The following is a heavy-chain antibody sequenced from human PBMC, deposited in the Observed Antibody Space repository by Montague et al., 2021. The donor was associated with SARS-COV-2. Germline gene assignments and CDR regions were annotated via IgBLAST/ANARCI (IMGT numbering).Heavy chain of an antibody. J-gene: IGHJ4*02. D-gene: IGHD3-10*01. V-gene: IGHV4-59*13. CDR2: IYYTGST. Sequence: SETLSLTCTVSGGSISSYYWTWIRQPPGKGLEWIGCIYYTGSTNYNPSLESRVTISLDTSKNQFSLKLSSVTTADTAVYYCARSGAVPMDWGQGTLVTVSS. CDR3: ARSGAVPMD. CDR1: GGSISSYY.